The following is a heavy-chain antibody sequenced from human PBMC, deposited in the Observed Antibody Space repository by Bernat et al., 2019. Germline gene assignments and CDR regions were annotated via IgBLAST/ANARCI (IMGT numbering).Heavy chain of an antibody. V-gene: IGHV3-33*01. CDR3: ARTFDTYYMDV. J-gene: IGHJ6*03. CDR1: GFTFSTYG. Sequence: QVHLVESGGGVVQPGRSLRLSCAASGFTFSTYGMHWVRQAPGRGLEWMAVIWGDGGKEYYADSVKGRFTISRDNSKNTLYLQMNGLGADDTAIYYCARTFDTYYMDVWGKGTTVTVSS. CDR2: IWGDGGKE.